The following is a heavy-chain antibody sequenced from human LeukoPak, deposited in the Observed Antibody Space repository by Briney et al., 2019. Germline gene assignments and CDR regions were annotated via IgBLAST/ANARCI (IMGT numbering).Heavy chain of an antibody. V-gene: IGHV3-23*01. Sequence: GSLRLSCAASGFTFSNYAMSWVRQAPGKGLEWVSSISGSGGSTHYADSVKGRFTICRDNSKSTLCLQMNSLRAEDTAVYYCARGEGSYYPYYFDCWGQGTLVTVSS. J-gene: IGHJ4*02. CDR2: ISGSGGST. CDR3: ARGEGSYYPYYFDC. D-gene: IGHD3-10*01. CDR1: GFTFSNYA.